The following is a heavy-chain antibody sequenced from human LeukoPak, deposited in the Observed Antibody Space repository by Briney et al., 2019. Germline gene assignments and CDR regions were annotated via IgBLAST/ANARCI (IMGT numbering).Heavy chain of an antibody. D-gene: IGHD5-18*01. CDR2: IWYDGSNK. J-gene: IGHJ4*02. CDR1: GFTFSSYC. CDR3: AGARRGYSYGHLDY. V-gene: IGHV3-33*01. Sequence: GRSLRLSCATSGFTFSSYCMHWVRQAPGKGLEGVAVIWYDGSNKYYADSVKGRFTISRDNSKNTLYLQMNSLRAEDTAVYYCAGARRGYSYGHLDYWGQGTLVTVSS.